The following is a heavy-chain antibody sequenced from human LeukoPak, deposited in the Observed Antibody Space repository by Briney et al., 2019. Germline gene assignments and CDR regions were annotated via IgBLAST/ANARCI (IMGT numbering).Heavy chain of an antibody. D-gene: IGHD3-9*01. CDR1: GFTFTNYA. CDR2: ISEGVGNT. V-gene: IGHV3-23*01. J-gene: IGHJ3*02. Sequence: GSLRLSCAASGFTFTNYAMTWVRQAPGKGLEWVSGISEGVGNTYYADSVKGRFTISRDNAKNSLYLQMNSLRAEDTAVYYCARDYYDILTGYEGAFDIWGQGTMVTVSS. CDR3: ARDYYDILTGYEGAFDI.